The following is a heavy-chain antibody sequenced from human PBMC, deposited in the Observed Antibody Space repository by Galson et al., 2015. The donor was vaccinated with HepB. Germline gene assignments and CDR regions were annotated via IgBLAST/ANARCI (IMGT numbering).Heavy chain of an antibody. Sequence: SVKVSCKASGGTFSSYAISWVRQAPGQGLEWMGGIIPIFGIANYAQKFQGRVTITADKSTSTVYMELSSLKSEDTAVYYCARGMVSGTYYYYGMDVWGQGTTVTVSS. V-gene: IGHV1-69*10. CDR2: IIPIFGIA. D-gene: IGHD3-10*01. CDR1: GGTFSSYA. CDR3: ARGMVSGTYYYYGMDV. J-gene: IGHJ6*02.